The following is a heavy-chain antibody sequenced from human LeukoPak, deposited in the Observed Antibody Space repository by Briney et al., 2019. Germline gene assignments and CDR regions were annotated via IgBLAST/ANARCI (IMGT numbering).Heavy chain of an antibody. CDR3: ARDTPNLYDIFTGYYQNNWFDP. D-gene: IGHD3-9*01. Sequence: PSETLSLTCTVSGGSISSSSYYWGWIRQPPGKGLEWIGSIYYSGSTYYNPSLKSRVTISVDTSKNQFSLKLSSVTAADTAVYYCARDTPNLYDIFTGYYQNNWFDPWGQGTLVTVSS. CDR2: IYYSGST. CDR1: GGSISSSSYY. V-gene: IGHV4-39*07. J-gene: IGHJ5*02.